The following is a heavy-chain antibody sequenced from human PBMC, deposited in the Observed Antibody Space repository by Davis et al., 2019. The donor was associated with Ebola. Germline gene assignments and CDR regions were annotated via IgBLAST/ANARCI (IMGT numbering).Heavy chain of an antibody. CDR2: IYYSGST. J-gene: IGHJ4*02. CDR1: GGSISSYY. Sequence: MPSETLSLTCTVSGGSISSYYWSWIRQPPGKGLEWIGYIYYSGSTNYNPSLKSRVTISVDTSKSQVSLKLSSVTAADTAVYYCFTDSMVRGVIYWGQGTLVTVSS. V-gene: IGHV4-59*01. CDR3: FTDSMVRGVIY. D-gene: IGHD3-10*01.